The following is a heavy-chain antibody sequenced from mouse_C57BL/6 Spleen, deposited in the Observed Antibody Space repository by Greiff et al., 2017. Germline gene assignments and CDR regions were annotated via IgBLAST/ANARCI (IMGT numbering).Heavy chain of an antibody. J-gene: IGHJ1*03. Sequence: QVQLQQPGAELVMPGASVKLSCKASGYTFTSYWMHWVKQRPGQGLEWIGEIDPSDSYTNYNQKFKGNSTLTVDKSSSTAYMQLSSLTSEDSAVYDCARSLDYGSSWYFDVWGTGTTVTVSS. CDR1: GYTFTSYW. CDR2: IDPSDSYT. V-gene: IGHV1-69*01. D-gene: IGHD1-1*01. CDR3: ARSLDYGSSWYFDV.